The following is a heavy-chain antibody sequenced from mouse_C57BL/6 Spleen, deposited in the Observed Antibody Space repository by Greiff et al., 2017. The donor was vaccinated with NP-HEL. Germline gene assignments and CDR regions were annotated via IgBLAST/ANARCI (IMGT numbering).Heavy chain of an antibody. J-gene: IGHJ4*01. D-gene: IGHD1-1*01. CDR3: AKTYGYYGSSYVGAMDY. CDR1: GYTFTGYW. CDR2: ILPGSGST. Sequence: QVQLQQSGAELMKPGASVKLSCKATGYTFTGYWIEWVKQRPGHGLEWIGEILPGSGSTNYNEKFKGKATFTADTSSNTDYMQLSSLTTEDSAIYYCAKTYGYYGSSYVGAMDYWGQGTSVTVSS. V-gene: IGHV1-9*01.